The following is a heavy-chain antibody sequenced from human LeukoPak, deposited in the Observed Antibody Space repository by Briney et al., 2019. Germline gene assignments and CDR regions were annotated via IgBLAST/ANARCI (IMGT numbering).Heavy chain of an antibody. V-gene: IGHV4-59*01. CDR1: GGSISSYY. Sequence: PSETLSLTCTVSGGSISSYYWSWIRQPPGKGLEWIGYIYYSGSTNYNPSLKSRVTISVDTTKNQFSLKLSSVTAADTAVYYCARDGGRLLSLVPHYFDYWGQGTLVTASS. CDR2: IYYSGST. J-gene: IGHJ4*02. CDR3: ARDGGRLLSLVPHYFDY. D-gene: IGHD3-22*01.